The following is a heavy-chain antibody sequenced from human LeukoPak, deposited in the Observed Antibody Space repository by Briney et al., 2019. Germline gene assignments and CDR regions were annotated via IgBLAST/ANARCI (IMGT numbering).Heavy chain of an antibody. D-gene: IGHD3-22*01. J-gene: IGHJ4*02. CDR3: ARDYYDSSGYYPIDY. V-gene: IGHV3-48*03. Sequence: GGSLRLSCAASGFTFSSYEMNWVRQAPGKGLEWVSYISSSGSTIYYADSVKGRFTISRDNAKNSLYLQMNSLRAEDMAVYYCARDYYDSSGYYPIDYWGQGTLVTVSS. CDR1: GFTFSSYE. CDR2: ISSSGSTI.